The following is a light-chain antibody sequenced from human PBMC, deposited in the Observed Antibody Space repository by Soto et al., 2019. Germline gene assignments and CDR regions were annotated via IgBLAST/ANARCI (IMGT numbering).Light chain of an antibody. CDR3: QQRSNWPLT. CDR2: DAS. Sequence: EIVLTQSPGTLSLAVGERATLSCRASQIISSSYLAWYQQKPGQAPRLLIYDASNRATGIPARFSGSGSGTDFTLTISSLEPEDFAVYYCQQRSNWPLTFGQGTKVDIK. V-gene: IGKV3-11*01. J-gene: IGKJ1*01. CDR1: QIISSSY.